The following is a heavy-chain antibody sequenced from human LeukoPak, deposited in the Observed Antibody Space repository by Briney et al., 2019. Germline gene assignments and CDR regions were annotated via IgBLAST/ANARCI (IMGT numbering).Heavy chain of an antibody. CDR3: ARGDTLYSSGWAYYFDY. J-gene: IGHJ4*02. V-gene: IGHV4-34*01. Sequence: SETLSLTCAVYAGSFSGYYWSWIRQPPGKGLEWIGEINHSRSTNYNPALKSRVTISVDTSKKQFSLKLSSVTAADTAVYYCARGDTLYSSGWAYYFDYWGQGTLVTVSS. CDR2: INHSRST. CDR1: AGSFSGYY. D-gene: IGHD6-19*01.